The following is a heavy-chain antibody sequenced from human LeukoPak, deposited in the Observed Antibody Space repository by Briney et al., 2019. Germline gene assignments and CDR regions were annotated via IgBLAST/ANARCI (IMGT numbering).Heavy chain of an antibody. CDR2: ISSSSSTI. Sequence: GGSLRLSCAASGFTFSRSWMHWVRQAPGEGLEWVSYISSSSSTIYYADSVKGRFTISRDNAKNSLYLQMNSLRDEDTAVYYCARDHLWFGEKASWFDPWGQGTLVTVSS. D-gene: IGHD3-10*01. J-gene: IGHJ5*02. V-gene: IGHV3-48*02. CDR3: ARDHLWFGEKASWFDP. CDR1: GFTFSRSW.